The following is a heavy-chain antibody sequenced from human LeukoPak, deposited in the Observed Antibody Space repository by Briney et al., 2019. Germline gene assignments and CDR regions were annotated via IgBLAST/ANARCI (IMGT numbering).Heavy chain of an antibody. V-gene: IGHV3-23*01. CDR1: GFTFSSYA. Sequence: PGGSLRLSCAASGFTFSSYAMSWVRQAPGKGLEWVSPISGRCGSTYYADSVKGRFTISRDNSKNTLYLQMNSMRAEDTAVYYCALYSSGYYYYYYYGMDVWGQGTTVTVSS. D-gene: IGHD3-22*01. CDR2: ISGRCGST. J-gene: IGHJ6*02. CDR3: ALYSSGYYYYYYYGMDV.